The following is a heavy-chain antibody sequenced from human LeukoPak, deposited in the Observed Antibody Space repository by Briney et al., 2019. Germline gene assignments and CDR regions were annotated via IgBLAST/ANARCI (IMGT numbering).Heavy chain of an antibody. CDR3: ARQEVGYSYGRYNYFDY. Sequence: GESLKISCKGSGYSLTSYWIGWVRQMPGKGLEWMGIIYPGDSDTRYSPSFQGQVTISADKSISTAYLQWSSLKASDTAMYYCARQEVGYSYGRYNYFDYWGQGTLVTVSS. D-gene: IGHD5-18*01. CDR1: GYSLTSYW. J-gene: IGHJ4*02. CDR2: IYPGDSDT. V-gene: IGHV5-51*01.